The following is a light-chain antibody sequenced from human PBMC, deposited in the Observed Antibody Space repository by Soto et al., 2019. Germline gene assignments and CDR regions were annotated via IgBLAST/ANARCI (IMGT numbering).Light chain of an antibody. J-gene: IGLJ1*01. CDR2: EVN. CDR1: STNFGTNKL. V-gene: IGLV2-23*02. CDR3: CSYGGRTTYV. Sequence: QSALRQPASVSGSPGQTVTISCTGTSTNFGTNKLVYWYHQHPGKAPKLIIFEVNKRPSGVSNRFSGSKSGNTASLTISGLKVEDEADYCCCSYGGRTTYVFGPGTNVTVL.